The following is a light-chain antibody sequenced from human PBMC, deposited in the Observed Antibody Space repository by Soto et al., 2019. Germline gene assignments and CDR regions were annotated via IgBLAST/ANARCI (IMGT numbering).Light chain of an antibody. V-gene: IGKV3-20*01. CDR2: GAS. CDR1: QSVDSSF. Sequence: EIVLTQSPGSLSLSPGERATLSCRASQSVDSSFFAWYQQKPGQAPRLLIYGASNRATGIPDRFSGRGSGTDFTLTITGLEPDDFAGYYCPQYVSSVTFGQGTKVEIK. CDR3: PQYVSSVT. J-gene: IGKJ1*01.